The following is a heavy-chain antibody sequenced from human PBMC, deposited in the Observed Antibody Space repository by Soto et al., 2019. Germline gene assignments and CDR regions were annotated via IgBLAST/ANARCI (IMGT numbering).Heavy chain of an antibody. D-gene: IGHD2-2*01. CDR2: ISSSSSYI. Sequence: EVQLVESGGGLVKPGGSLRLSCAASGFTFSSYSMNWVRQAPGKGLEWVSSISSSSSYIYYADSVKGRFTISRENAKNSLYLQMSSLRVEDTAVYYCARDLVPAALAFDIWGQGTMVTVSS. J-gene: IGHJ3*02. V-gene: IGHV3-21*01. CDR3: ARDLVPAALAFDI. CDR1: GFTFSSYS.